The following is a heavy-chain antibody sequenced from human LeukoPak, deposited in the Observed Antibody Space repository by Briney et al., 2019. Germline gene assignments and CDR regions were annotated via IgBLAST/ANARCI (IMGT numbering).Heavy chain of an antibody. CDR3: ATGVRGAFFWYFDL. V-gene: IGHV1-2*04. Sequence: ASVKVSCKASGYTFTGYYMHWVRQAPGQGLEWMGWINPNSGGTNYAQKFQGWVTMTRDTSISTAYMELSSLRSEDTAVYYCATGVRGAFFWYFDLWGRGTLVTVSS. D-gene: IGHD3-10*01. J-gene: IGHJ2*01. CDR2: INPNSGGT. CDR1: GYTFTGYY.